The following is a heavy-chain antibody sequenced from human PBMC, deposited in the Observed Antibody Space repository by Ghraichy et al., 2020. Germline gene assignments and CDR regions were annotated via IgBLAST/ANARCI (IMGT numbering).Heavy chain of an antibody. J-gene: IGHJ4*02. CDR2: ISNSDDST. CDR3: AKESRVATDF. Sequence: GGSLRLSCAASGFPLRSDAMSWVRQAPGKGLEWVSGISNSDDSTYYADSVKGRFTISRDTSKNTLYLQMNSLRAEDTAVYYCAKESRVATDFWGQGTLVTVSS. V-gene: IGHV3-23*01. CDR1: GFPLRSDA.